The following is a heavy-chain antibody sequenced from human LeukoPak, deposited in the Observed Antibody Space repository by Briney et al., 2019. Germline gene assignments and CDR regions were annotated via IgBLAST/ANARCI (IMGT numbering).Heavy chain of an antibody. J-gene: IGHJ4*02. CDR2: IYYSGST. CDR1: GGSISSYY. V-gene: IGHV4-59*01. D-gene: IGHD3-3*01. Sequence: SETLSLTCTVSGGSISSYYWSWIRQPPGKGLEWIGYIYYSGSTNYNPSLKSRVTISVDTSKNQFSLKLSSVTAADTAVYYCARGDRGPYYDFWGGYLSSVDTNPYFDYWGQGTLVTVSS. CDR3: ARGDRGPYYDFWGGYLSSVDTNPYFDY.